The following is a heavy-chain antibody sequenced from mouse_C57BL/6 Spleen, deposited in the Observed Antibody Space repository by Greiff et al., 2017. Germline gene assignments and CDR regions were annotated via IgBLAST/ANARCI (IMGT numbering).Heavy chain of an antibody. Sequence: QVHVKQPGAELVKPGASVKLSCKASGYTFTSYWMQWVKQRPGQGLEWIGEIDPSDSYTNYNQKFKGKATLTVDTSSSTAYMQLSSLTSEDSAVYYCARSAYYSNYNYAMDYWGQGTSVTVSS. CDR1: GYTFTSYW. CDR3: ARSAYYSNYNYAMDY. D-gene: IGHD2-5*01. V-gene: IGHV1-50*01. J-gene: IGHJ4*01. CDR2: IDPSDSYT.